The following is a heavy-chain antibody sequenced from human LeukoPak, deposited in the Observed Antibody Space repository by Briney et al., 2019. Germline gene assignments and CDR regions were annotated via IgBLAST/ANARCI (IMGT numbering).Heavy chain of an antibody. CDR1: GFTLSSYS. V-gene: IGHV3-21*01. CDR3: ARVQWLVLDY. D-gene: IGHD6-19*01. J-gene: IGHJ4*02. CDR2: ISSSSSYI. Sequence: PGGSLRLSCAASGFTLSSYSMNWVRQAPGKGLEWVSFISSSSSYIHYADSVKGRFTISRDNAKNSLYLQMNSLRAEDTAVYYCARVQWLVLDYWGQGTLVTVSS.